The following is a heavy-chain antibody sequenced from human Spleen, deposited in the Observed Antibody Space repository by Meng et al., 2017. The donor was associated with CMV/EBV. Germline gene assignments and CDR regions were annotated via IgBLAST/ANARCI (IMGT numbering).Heavy chain of an antibody. CDR2: IYYSGST. V-gene: IGHV4-39*02. CDR1: GGSISGSGYY. Sequence: GSLRLSCTVSGGSISGSGYYWGWIRQPPGKGLEWIGNIYYSGSTYYNPSLKSRVTISVDASKNQFSLKLSSVTAADTAVYYCAREISDYPYFDYWGQGTLVTVSS. CDR3: AREISDYPYFDY. J-gene: IGHJ4*02. D-gene: IGHD3-10*01.